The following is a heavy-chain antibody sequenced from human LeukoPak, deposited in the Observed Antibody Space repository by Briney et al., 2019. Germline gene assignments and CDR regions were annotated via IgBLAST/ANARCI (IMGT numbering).Heavy chain of an antibody. CDR3: GKDLGFGGPHDAFDI. CDR1: GFTFSTYA. CDR2: TSGSGVST. Sequence: AGGSPRLSCAASGFTFSTYAMSWVRQAPGKGLEWVSATSGSGVSTYYADSVKGRFSISRDNSKNTLYLQMNSLRVDDTALYYCGKDLGFGGPHDAFDIWGQGTMVTVSS. V-gene: IGHV3-23*01. J-gene: IGHJ3*02. D-gene: IGHD3-10*01.